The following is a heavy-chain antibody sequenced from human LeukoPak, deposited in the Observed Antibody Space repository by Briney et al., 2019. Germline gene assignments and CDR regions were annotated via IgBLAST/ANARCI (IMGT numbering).Heavy chain of an antibody. J-gene: IGHJ3*02. Sequence: SETLSLTCTVSGGSISSSSYYWGWIRQPPGKGLEWIGSIYYSGSTYYNPSLKSRVTISVDTSKNQFSLKLSSVTAADTAVYYCARGGEMATRTKAFDIWGQGTMVTVSS. CDR3: ARGGEMATRTKAFDI. CDR1: GGSISSSSYY. CDR2: IYYSGST. V-gene: IGHV4-39*01. D-gene: IGHD5-24*01.